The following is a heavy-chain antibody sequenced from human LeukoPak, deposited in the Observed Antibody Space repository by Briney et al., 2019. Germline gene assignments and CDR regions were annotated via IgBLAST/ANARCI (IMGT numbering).Heavy chain of an antibody. Sequence: SETLSLTCTVSGGSISSSSYYWGWIRQPPGKGLEWIGEIYHSGSTNYNPSLKSRVTISVDKSKNQFSLKLSSVTAADTAVYYCARDDRHSSYYFDYWGQGTLVTVSS. V-gene: IGHV4-39*07. J-gene: IGHJ4*02. CDR3: ARDDRHSSYYFDY. CDR1: GGSISSSSYY. CDR2: IYHSGST. D-gene: IGHD2-15*01.